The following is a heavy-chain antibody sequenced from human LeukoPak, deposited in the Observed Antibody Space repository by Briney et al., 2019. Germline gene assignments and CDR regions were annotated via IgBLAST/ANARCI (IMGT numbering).Heavy chain of an antibody. J-gene: IGHJ4*02. Sequence: SETLSLTCTVSGGSISAYYWSWSRQPPGKGLEWIGYIYNSGSANYNPSLQSRVTILIGTSKKQFSLKVSSVTAVHTAVYYCAREAAVGTGGFDYWGQGTLVTVSS. CDR3: AREAAVGTGGFDY. CDR2: IYNSGSA. V-gene: IGHV4-59*01. D-gene: IGHD6-13*01. CDR1: GGSISAYY.